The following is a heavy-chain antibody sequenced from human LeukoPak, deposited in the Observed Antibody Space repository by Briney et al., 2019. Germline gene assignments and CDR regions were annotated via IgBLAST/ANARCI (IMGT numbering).Heavy chain of an antibody. V-gene: IGHV1-2*02. D-gene: IGHD7-27*01. CDR3: ARGPHWDPHFDY. CDR1: GFTFSTFG. CDR2: INPNSGGT. J-gene: IGHJ4*02. Sequence: ASGFTFSTFGMHWVRQAPGQGLEWMGWINPNSGGTNSAQKFQGRVTMTRDTSISTAYMELTRLRSDDTAVYYCARGPHWDPHFDYWGQGTLVTVSS.